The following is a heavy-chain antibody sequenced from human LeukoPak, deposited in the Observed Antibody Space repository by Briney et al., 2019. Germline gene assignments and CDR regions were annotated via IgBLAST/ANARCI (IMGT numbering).Heavy chain of an antibody. D-gene: IGHD4-17*01. Sequence: GASVKVSCKASGGTFSSYAISWVRQAPGQGLEWMGGIIPIFGTANYAQKFQGRVTITADESTSTAYMELSSLRSEDTAVYYCARAHYGDYYYYYYYMDVWGKGTTVTVSS. CDR2: IIPIFGTA. CDR1: GGTFSSYA. J-gene: IGHJ6*03. V-gene: IGHV1-69*13. CDR3: ARAHYGDYYYYYYYMDV.